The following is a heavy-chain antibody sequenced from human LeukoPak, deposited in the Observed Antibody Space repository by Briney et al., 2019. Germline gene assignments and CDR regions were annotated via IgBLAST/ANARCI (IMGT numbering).Heavy chain of an antibody. CDR2: INPNSGGT. CDR1: GYTFTSYY. D-gene: IGHD3-10*01. Sequence: GASVKVSCKASGYTFTSYYMHWVRQAPGQGLEWMGWINPNSGGTNYAQKFQGRVTMTRDTSISTAYMELSRLRSDDTAVYYCARGLYYYGSGSPNHNWGQGTLVTVSS. J-gene: IGHJ4*02. CDR3: ARGLYYYGSGSPNHN. V-gene: IGHV1-2*02.